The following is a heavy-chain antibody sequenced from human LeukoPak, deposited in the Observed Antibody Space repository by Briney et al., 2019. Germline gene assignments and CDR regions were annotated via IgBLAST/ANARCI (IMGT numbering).Heavy chain of an antibody. CDR1: GFTFSDYY. D-gene: IGHD3-22*01. J-gene: IGHJ4*02. V-gene: IGHV4-38-2*01. Sequence: LRLSCAASGFTFSDYYMSWIRQPPGKGLEWIGSIYYSGSTYYNPSLKSRVTISVDTSKNQFSLKLSSVTAADTAVYYCARPQVGGYYHFDYWGQGTLVTVSS. CDR3: ARPQVGGYYHFDY. CDR2: IYYSGST.